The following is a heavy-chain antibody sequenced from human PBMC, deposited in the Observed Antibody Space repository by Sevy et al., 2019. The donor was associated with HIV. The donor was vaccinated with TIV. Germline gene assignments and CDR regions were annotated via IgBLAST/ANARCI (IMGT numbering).Heavy chain of an antibody. CDR1: GFSFSLYA. Sequence: GGSLRLSCVASGFSFSLYAMSWVRQAPGKGLEWVSAISGGGDSTYYADSVKGRFTISRDISKNTLSLQMTSLRAEETAVYYCAKEGTWYGRDYFDYWGQGTLVTVSS. J-gene: IGHJ4*02. D-gene: IGHD6-13*01. V-gene: IGHV3-23*01. CDR3: AKEGTWYGRDYFDY. CDR2: ISGGGDST.